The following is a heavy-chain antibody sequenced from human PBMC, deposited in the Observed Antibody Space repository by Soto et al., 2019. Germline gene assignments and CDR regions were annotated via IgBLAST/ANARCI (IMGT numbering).Heavy chain of an antibody. CDR2: ISGSGGST. Sequence: GGSLRLSCAASGFTFSSYAMSWVRQAPGKGLEWVSAISGSGGSTYYADSVKGRFTISRDNSKNTLYLQMNSLRAEDTAVYYCAKDKTPFSSWYGYYFDYWGQGTLVTVSS. CDR1: GFTFSSYA. V-gene: IGHV3-23*01. D-gene: IGHD6-13*01. CDR3: AKDKTPFSSWYGYYFDY. J-gene: IGHJ4*02.